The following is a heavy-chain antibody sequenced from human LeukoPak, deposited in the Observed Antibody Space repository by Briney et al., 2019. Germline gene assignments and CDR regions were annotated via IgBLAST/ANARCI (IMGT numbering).Heavy chain of an antibody. CDR1: GDSVSSNSAA. Sequence: SQTLSLTCAISGDSVSSNSAAWNWIRQSPSRGLEWLGRTYYRSKWYNDYAVSVISRITINPDTSNNQVSLQLNSVTPEDVALYFCAREEAGTYAFAYWGQGTLVTVSS. CDR3: AREEAGTYAFAY. D-gene: IGHD2-2*01. V-gene: IGHV6-1*01. J-gene: IGHJ4*02. CDR2: TYYRSKWYN.